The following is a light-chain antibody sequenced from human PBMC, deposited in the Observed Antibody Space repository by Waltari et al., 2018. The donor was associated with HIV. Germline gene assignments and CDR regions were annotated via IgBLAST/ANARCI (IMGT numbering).Light chain of an antibody. CDR2: AAS. CDR3: QKYNNVPQV. Sequence: DIQMTQSPPSLSASVGDPVTITCRASQAIGSYLAWYQHKPGSPPTLLIYAASTLQSGVPSRFSGSGSETNFSLVISALQPEDAATYYCQKYNNVPQVFGQGTKVEV. CDR1: QAIGSY. J-gene: IGKJ1*01. V-gene: IGKV1-27*01.